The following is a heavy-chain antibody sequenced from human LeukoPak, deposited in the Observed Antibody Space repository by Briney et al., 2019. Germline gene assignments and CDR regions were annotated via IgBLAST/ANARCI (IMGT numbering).Heavy chain of an antibody. CDR2: IYTSGST. D-gene: IGHD1-26*01. CDR1: GGSISSYY. V-gene: IGHV4-4*07. J-gene: IGHJ4*02. Sequence: SETLSLTRTVSGGSISSYYWSWIRQPAGKGLEWIGRIYTSGSTNYNASLKSRVSMSVDTSKNQFSLKLSSVTAADTAVFYCARENSGSYREFDYWGQGSLVTVYS. CDR3: ARENSGSYREFDY.